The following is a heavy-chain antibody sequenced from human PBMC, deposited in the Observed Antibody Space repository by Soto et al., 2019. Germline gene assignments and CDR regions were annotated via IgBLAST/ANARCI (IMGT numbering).Heavy chain of an antibody. V-gene: IGHV3-15*01. CDR2: IKSKTDGGTT. CDR3: TTEVEKLRFLEWPDY. CDR1: GGPFSNAW. D-gene: IGHD3-3*01. J-gene: IGHJ4*02. Sequence: GGSLRLSCAASGGPFSNAWMSWVRQAPGKGLEWVGRIKSKTDGGTTDYAAPVKGRFTISRDDSKNTLYLQMNSLKTEDTAVYYCTTEVEKLRFLEWPDYWGQGTLVTVSS.